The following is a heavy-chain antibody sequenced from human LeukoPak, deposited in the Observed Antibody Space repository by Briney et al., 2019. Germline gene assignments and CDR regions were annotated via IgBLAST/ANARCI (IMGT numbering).Heavy chain of an antibody. V-gene: IGHV1-18*01. CDR2: ISAYNGNT. J-gene: IGHJ4*02. CDR1: GYTFTSYG. CDR3: ARLHGGKGQYYFDY. D-gene: IGHD4-23*01. Sequence: AASVKVSCKASGYTFTSYGISWVRQAPGQGLEWMGWISAYNGNTNYAQKLQGRVTMTTDTSTSTAYMELRSLRSDDTAAYYCARLHGGKGQYYFDYWGQGTLVTVSS.